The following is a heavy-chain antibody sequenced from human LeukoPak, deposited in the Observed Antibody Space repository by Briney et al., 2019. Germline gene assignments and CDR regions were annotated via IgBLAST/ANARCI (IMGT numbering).Heavy chain of an antibody. CDR3: ATHYDYGDYRAIDY. V-gene: IGHV4-34*01. CDR2: INHSGST. CDR1: GGSFSGYY. Sequence: SETLSLTCAVYGGSFSGYYWSWVRQPPGKGLEWIGEINHSGSTNYNPSLKSRVTISVDTSKNQFSLKPSSVTAADTAVYYCATHYDYGDYRAIDYWGQGTLVTVSS. J-gene: IGHJ4*02. D-gene: IGHD4-17*01.